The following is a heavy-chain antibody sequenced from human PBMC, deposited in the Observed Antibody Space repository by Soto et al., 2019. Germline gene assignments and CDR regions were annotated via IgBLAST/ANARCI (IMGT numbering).Heavy chain of an antibody. J-gene: IGHJ3*02. V-gene: IGHV3-21*01. CDR3: VRASYPAKAFDI. D-gene: IGHD2-2*01. Sequence: EVQLVESGGGLVKPGESLRLSCAASGFTFSNYNINWVRQAPGKGLEWVSSIRSRSIDMYYADSVKGRFTISRDDAKNSLSLQMNGLIAEDTAVYFCVRASYPAKAFDIWGQGTMVTVSS. CDR1: GFTFSNYN. CDR2: IRSRSIDM.